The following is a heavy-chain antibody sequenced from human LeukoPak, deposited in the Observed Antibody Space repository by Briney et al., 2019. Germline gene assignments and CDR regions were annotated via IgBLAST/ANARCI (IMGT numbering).Heavy chain of an antibody. CDR2: ISPNSGGT. J-gene: IGHJ6*02. D-gene: IGHD6-13*01. Sequence: ASVKVSCKASGYTFTDYYIHWVRQAPGQGLEWMGWISPNSGGTKYAQKFQGRVTMTRDTSTSTVYMELSSLRSEDTAVYYCARDASFIAAASYGMDVWGQGTTVTVSS. CDR1: GYTFTDYY. CDR3: ARDASFIAAASYGMDV. V-gene: IGHV1-2*02.